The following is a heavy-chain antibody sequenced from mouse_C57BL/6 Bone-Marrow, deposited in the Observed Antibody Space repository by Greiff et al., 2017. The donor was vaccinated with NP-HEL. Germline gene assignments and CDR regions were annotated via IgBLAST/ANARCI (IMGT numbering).Heavy chain of an antibody. D-gene: IGHD2-3*01. CDR3: ARGGYSYYFDY. J-gene: IGHJ2*01. CDR2: IDPSDSYT. V-gene: IGHV1-50*01. Sequence: QVQLKQPGAELVKPGASVKLSCKASGYTFTSYWMQWVKQRPGQGLEWIGEIDPSDSYTNYNQKFKGKATLTVDTSSSTAYMQLSSLTSEDSAVYYCARGGYSYYFDYWGQGTTLTVSS. CDR1: GYTFTSYW.